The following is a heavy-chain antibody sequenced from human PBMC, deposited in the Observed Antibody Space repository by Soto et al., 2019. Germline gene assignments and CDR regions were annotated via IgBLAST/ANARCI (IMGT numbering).Heavy chain of an antibody. CDR1: GGSIRDYY. D-gene: IGHD3-22*01. V-gene: IGHV4-59*08. CDR3: ARLGGYYQAFDS. CDR2: IYCTGTT. J-gene: IGHJ4*02. Sequence: SETLSLTYTVSGGSIRDYYWGWIRQSPGKGLEWIGYIYCTGTTKYNLSLKSRVTISVDSSKNQFSLKLDSVTAADTAVYYCARLGGYYQAFDSWGQGTLVTVSS.